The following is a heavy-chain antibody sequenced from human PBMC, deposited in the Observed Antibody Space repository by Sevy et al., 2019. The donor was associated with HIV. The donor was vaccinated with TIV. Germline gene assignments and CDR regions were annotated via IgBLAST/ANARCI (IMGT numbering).Heavy chain of an antibody. J-gene: IGHJ6*02. Sequence: GGSLRLSCAASGFTFSSYGMHWVRQAPGKGLEWVAVISYDGSNKYYADSVKGRFTISRDNSKNTLYLQMNSLRAEDTAVYYCARDGSNRYGMDVWGQGTTVTVSS. D-gene: IGHD6-13*01. V-gene: IGHV3-30*03. CDR2: ISYDGSNK. CDR1: GFTFSSYG. CDR3: ARDGSNRYGMDV.